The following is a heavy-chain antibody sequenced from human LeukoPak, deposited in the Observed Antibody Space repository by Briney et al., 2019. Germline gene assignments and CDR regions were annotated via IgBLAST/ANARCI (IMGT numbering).Heavy chain of an antibody. V-gene: IGHV1-69*13. Sequence: SVKVSCKVSGYIFSLYGISWVRQAPGQGLEWMGGIIPIFGTANYAQKFQGRVTITADESTSTAYMELSSLRSEDTAVYYCARDREWLQFDYRGQGTLVTVSS. J-gene: IGHJ4*02. CDR2: IIPIFGTA. CDR1: GYIFSLYG. D-gene: IGHD5-24*01. CDR3: ARDREWLQFDY.